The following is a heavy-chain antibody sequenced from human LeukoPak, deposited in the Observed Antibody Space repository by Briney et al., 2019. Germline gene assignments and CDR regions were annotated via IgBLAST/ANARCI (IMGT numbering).Heavy chain of an antibody. CDR1: GYTFTSYA. Sequence: ASVKVSCTDAGYTFTSYASHWGRQAPGQRLEWMGWINTGNGNTQYSQKFQGRVTFTRDTSANTAYMELSSLRSEDTAVYYCASVDYGDYWGQGTLVTVSS. D-gene: IGHD4-17*01. CDR2: INTGNGNT. V-gene: IGHV1-3*04. CDR3: ASVDYGDY. J-gene: IGHJ4*02.